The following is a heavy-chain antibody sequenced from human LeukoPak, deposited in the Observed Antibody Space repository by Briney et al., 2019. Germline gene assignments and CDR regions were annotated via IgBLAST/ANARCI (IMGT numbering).Heavy chain of an antibody. CDR2: ISGSGGST. CDR3: AKGLSSIYDYFDY. V-gene: IGHV3-23*01. CDR1: GFTFSSYA. D-gene: IGHD3-3*02. Sequence: GGSLRLSCAASGFTFSSYAMSWVRQAPGKGLEWVSAISGSGGSTYYADSVKGRFTISRDNSKNTLYLQMDSLRAEDTAVYYCAKGLSSIYDYFDYWGQGTLVTVSS. J-gene: IGHJ4*02.